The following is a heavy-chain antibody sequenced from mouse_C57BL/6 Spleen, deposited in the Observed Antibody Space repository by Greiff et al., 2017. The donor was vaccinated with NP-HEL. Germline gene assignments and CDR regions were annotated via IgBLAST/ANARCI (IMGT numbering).Heavy chain of an antibody. CDR3: ARSAYYSNYGAWFAY. D-gene: IGHD2-5*01. Sequence: VQLQQSGPELVKPGASVKISCKASGYAFSSSWMNWVKQRPGKGLEWIGRIYPGDGDTNYNGKFKGKATLTADKSSSTAYMQLSSLTSEDSAVYFCARSAYYSNYGAWFAYWGQGTLVTVSA. CDR2: IYPGDGDT. CDR1: GYAFSSSW. J-gene: IGHJ3*01. V-gene: IGHV1-82*01.